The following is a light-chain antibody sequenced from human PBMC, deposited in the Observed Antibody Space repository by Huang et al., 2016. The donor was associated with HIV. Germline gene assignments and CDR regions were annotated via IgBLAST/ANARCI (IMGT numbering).Light chain of an antibody. Sequence: DIQMTQSPSSLSASLGDRVTITCQATQDISKYLNWYQQKPGKAPKLRIYDASNLQAGVPSRFSGSGSGTDFTFTITSLQPEDIATYYCQHYGNLPITFGQGTRLEIK. CDR1: QDISKY. J-gene: IGKJ5*01. CDR2: DAS. CDR3: QHYGNLPIT. V-gene: IGKV1-33*01.